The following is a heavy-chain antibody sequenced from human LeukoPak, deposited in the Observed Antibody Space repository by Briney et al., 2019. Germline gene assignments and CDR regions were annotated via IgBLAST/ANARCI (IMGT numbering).Heavy chain of an antibody. D-gene: IGHD4-17*01. J-gene: IGHJ6*02. CDR2: IYYSGST. V-gene: IGHV4-61*01. Sequence: MPSETLSLTCTVSGGSVSSGSYYWSWIRQPPGKGLEWIGYIYYSGSTNYNPSLKSRVTISVDTSKNQFSLKLSSVTAADTAVYYCARETVTTSEGYYGMDVWGQGTTVTVSS. CDR3: ARETVTTSEGYYGMDV. CDR1: GGSVSSGSYY.